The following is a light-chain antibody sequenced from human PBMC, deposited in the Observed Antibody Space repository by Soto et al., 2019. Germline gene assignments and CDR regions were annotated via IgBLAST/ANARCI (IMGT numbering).Light chain of an antibody. J-gene: IGKJ1*01. Sequence: EIEMTQSPDTLSASPGERASFSCRASQSMSDDVAWYQQKPHQPPRLLIYEASTRASGVPARFSGGGSWTEFTLTISSLQSEDFAVYYCQQYSTWPRTFGQGTKVEVK. CDR2: EAS. CDR3: QQYSTWPRT. V-gene: IGKV3-15*01. CDR1: QSMSDD.